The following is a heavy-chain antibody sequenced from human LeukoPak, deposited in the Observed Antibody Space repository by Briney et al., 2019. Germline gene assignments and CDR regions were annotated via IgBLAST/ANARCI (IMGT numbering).Heavy chain of an antibody. CDR2: IYYSGST. V-gene: IGHV4-59*01. CDR1: GGSITSCY. Sequence: PSETLSLTCTVSGGSITSCYWSWIRQPTGKGLEWIGYIYYSGSTNYNPSLKSRVTISVDTSKKQFSLRLNSMTAADTAVYYCARDRGLGTWFDPWSQGTLVTVSS. CDR3: ARDRGLGTWFDP. J-gene: IGHJ5*02. D-gene: IGHD1-1*01.